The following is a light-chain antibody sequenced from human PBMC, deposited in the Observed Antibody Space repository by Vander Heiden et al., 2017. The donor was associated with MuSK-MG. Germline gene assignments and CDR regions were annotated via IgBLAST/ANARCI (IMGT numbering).Light chain of an antibody. CDR1: SSNVGSNY. Sequence: QSVLPQPPSASGAHGQRVTISCSGSSSNVGSNYVYCYQQLPGTAPKLLIYSNNQRRSGVPDRFSGAKSATSAALAISGLLSEDEADYYCAAWDDSRSGWVFGGGTKLTVL. V-gene: IGLV1-47*02. J-gene: IGLJ3*02. CDR2: SNN. CDR3: AAWDDSRSGWV.